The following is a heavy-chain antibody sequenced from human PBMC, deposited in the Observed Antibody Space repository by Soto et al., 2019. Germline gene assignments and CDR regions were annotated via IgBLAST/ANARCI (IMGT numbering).Heavy chain of an antibody. Sequence: LRLSCAASGFTFSSYSMNWFRQAPGKGLEWVSSISSSSYIYYADSVKGRFTISRDNAKNSLYLQMNSLRAEETAVYYCARDHDYWDYGTPNDAFDIWGQRTMVTVAS. J-gene: IGHJ3*02. D-gene: IGHD1-7*01. CDR2: ISSSSYI. CDR1: GFTFSSYS. CDR3: ARDHDYWDYGTPNDAFDI. V-gene: IGHV3-21*01.